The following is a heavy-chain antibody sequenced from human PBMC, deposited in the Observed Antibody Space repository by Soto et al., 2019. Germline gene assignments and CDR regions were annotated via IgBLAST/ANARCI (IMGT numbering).Heavy chain of an antibody. V-gene: IGHV3-23*01. CDR2: ISGSGGST. CDR3: AKVKYSSGWQANWFDP. D-gene: IGHD6-19*01. Sequence: GGSLRLSCAASGFTFSRYAMSWVRQAPGKGLEWVSAISGSGGSTYYADSVKGRFTISRDNSKNTLYLQMNSLRAEDTAVYYCAKVKYSSGWQANWFDPWGQGTLVTVSS. CDR1: GFTFSRYA. J-gene: IGHJ5*02.